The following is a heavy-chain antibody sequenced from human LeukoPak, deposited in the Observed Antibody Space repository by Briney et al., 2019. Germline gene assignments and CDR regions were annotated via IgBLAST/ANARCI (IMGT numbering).Heavy chain of an antibody. J-gene: IGHJ3*02. Sequence: SETLSLTCTVSGGSISSGDYYWTWIRQPPGKGLEWIGYIYYSGSTYYNPSLKSRVTISVDTSKNQFSLKLSSVTAADTAVYYCASSKGGGNSRGMSFDIWGQGTMVTVSS. CDR2: IYYSGST. V-gene: IGHV4-30-4*02. CDR3: ASSKGGGNSRGMSFDI. D-gene: IGHD4-23*01. CDR1: GGSISSGDYY.